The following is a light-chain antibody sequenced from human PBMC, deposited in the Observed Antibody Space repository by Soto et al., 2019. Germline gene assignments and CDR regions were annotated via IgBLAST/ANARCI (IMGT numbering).Light chain of an antibody. J-gene: IGLJ1*01. CDR2: EVS. CDR3: SSYASGSTFYV. CDR1: SSDVGNYNL. V-gene: IGLV2-23*02. Sequence: QSALTQPASVSGSPGQSITISCTGTSSDVGNYNLVSWYQQHPGKAPKLMIYEVSKRPSGVSNRFSGSKSGNTAALTISGLQAEHEADYYCSSYASGSTFYVFGTGTKVTVL.